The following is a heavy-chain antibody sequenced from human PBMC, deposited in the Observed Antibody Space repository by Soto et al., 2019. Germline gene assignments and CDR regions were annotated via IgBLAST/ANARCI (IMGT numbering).Heavy chain of an antibody. J-gene: IGHJ6*02. Sequence: QVQLVESGGGVVQPGRSLRLSCAASGFTFSSYGMHWVRQAPGKGLEWVAVISYDGSNKYYADSVKGRFTISRDNSKNTLYLQMNSLRAEDTAVYYCAKLAVVVAATGMDVWGQGTTVTVSS. D-gene: IGHD2-15*01. CDR3: AKLAVVVAATGMDV. CDR2: ISYDGSNK. V-gene: IGHV3-30*18. CDR1: GFTFSSYG.